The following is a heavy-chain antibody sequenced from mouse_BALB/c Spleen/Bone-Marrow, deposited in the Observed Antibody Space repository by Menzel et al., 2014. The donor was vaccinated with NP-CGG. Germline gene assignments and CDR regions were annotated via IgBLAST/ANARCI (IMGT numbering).Heavy chain of an antibody. D-gene: IGHD1-1*01. Sequence: VQLQQFGPELVKPGASVKISCKASGYAFSSSWMNWVKQRPGQGLEWIGRIYPGDGDTNYNGKFKGKATLTADKSSSTAYMQLSSLTSVDSAVYFCARDYYGSSYDYWGQGTTLTVSS. CDR1: GYAFSSSW. V-gene: IGHV1-82*01. CDR2: IYPGDGDT. J-gene: IGHJ2*01. CDR3: ARDYYGSSYDY.